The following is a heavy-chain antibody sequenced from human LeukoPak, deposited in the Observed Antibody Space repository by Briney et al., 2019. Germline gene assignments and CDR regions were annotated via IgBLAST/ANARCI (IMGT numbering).Heavy chain of an antibody. CDR3: AKDSKRVVVVPAATYYDILTGYSYFDY. CDR2: ISGSGGST. CDR1: GFTFSSYA. Sequence: GGSMRLSCAASGFTFSSYAMSWVRQAPGKGLEWVSAISGSGGSTYYADSVKGRFTISRDNSKNTLYLQMNSLRAKDTAVYYCAKDSKRVVVVPAATYYDILTGYSYFDYWGQGTLVTVSS. D-gene: IGHD3-9*01. J-gene: IGHJ4*02. V-gene: IGHV3-23*01.